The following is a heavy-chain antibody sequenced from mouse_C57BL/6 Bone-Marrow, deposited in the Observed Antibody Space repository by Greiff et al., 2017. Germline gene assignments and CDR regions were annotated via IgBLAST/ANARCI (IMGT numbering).Heavy chain of an antibody. D-gene: IGHD2-5*01. J-gene: IGHJ1*03. CDR2: IYPGDGDT. V-gene: IGHV1-82*01. CDR1: GYAFSSSW. Sequence: VKLVESGPELVKPGASVKISCKASGYAFSSSWMNWVKQRPGKGLEWIGRIYPGDGDTNYNGKFKGKATLTADKSSSTAYMQLSSLTSEDSAVYFCARAYYSIYESLHWYFDVWGTGTTVTVSS. CDR3: ARAYYSIYESLHWYFDV.